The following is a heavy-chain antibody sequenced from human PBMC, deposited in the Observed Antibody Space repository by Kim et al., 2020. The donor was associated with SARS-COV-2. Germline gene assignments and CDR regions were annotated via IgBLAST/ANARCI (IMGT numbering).Heavy chain of an antibody. CDR2: MNPNSGNT. V-gene: IGHV1-8*01. Sequence: ASVKVSCKASGYTFTSYDINWVRQATGQGLEWMGWMNPNSGNTGYAQKFQGRVTMTRNTSISTAYMELSSLRSEDTAVYYCATKGITMVRGVISYYYYYMDVWGKGTTVTVSS. D-gene: IGHD3-10*01. J-gene: IGHJ6*03. CDR1: GYTFTSYD. CDR3: ATKGITMVRGVISYYYYYMDV.